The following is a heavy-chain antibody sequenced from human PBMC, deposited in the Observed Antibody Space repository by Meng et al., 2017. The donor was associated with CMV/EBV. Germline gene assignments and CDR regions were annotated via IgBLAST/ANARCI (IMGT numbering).Heavy chain of an antibody. Sequence: GESLKISCAASGFPFSSYSMNWVRQAPGKGLEWVSSISSSSSYIYYADSVKGRFTISRDNAKNSLYLQMNSLRAEDTAVYYCARDLLGYCSSTSCPPYWGQGTLVTVSS. CDR3: ARDLLGYCSSTSCPPY. CDR1: GFPFSSYS. V-gene: IGHV3-21*01. CDR2: ISSSSSYI. J-gene: IGHJ4*02. D-gene: IGHD2-2*01.